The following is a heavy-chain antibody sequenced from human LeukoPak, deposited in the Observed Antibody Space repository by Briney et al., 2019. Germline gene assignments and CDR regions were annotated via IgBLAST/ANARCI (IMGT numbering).Heavy chain of an antibody. D-gene: IGHD4-17*01. CDR2: LSDDGRSK. CDR3: AKRPSDYGDYVSYFDY. CDR1: GFSFISYG. J-gene: IGHJ4*02. Sequence: PGGSLRLSCAASGFSFISYGMHWVRQAPGKGLEWVGVLSDDGRSKDYADSVKGRFTISRDNSKDTLYLQMNSLRDEDTAVYYCAKRPSDYGDYVSYFDYWGQGTLVTVSS. V-gene: IGHV3-30*18.